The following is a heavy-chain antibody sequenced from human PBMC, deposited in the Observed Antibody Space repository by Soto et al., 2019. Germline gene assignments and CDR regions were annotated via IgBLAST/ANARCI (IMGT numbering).Heavy chain of an antibody. CDR1: GYTFTSYD. CDR2: MNPNSGNT. Sequence: ASVKVSCKASGYTFTSYDINWVRQATGQGLEWMGWMNPNSGNTGYAQKFQGRVTMTRNTSISTAYMELRSLRSDDTAVYYCARPRGRGSFTYGMDVWGQGTTVTVSS. D-gene: IGHD1-26*01. CDR3: ARPRGRGSFTYGMDV. J-gene: IGHJ6*02. V-gene: IGHV1-8*01.